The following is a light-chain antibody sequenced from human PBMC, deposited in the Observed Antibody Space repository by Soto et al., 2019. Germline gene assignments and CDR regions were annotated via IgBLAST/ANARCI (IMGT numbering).Light chain of an antibody. CDR1: RSVSIY. CDR2: DTS. V-gene: IGKV3-11*01. Sequence: EVVLTQSPATLSLSPGERATLSCKASRSVSIYLAWYQQKPGQSPRLLIYDTSTRATGIPARFSGSGSRTDFTLTISSLEPEDFAVYYCQQRQHWPPITFGQGTRLDIK. J-gene: IGKJ5*01. CDR3: QQRQHWPPIT.